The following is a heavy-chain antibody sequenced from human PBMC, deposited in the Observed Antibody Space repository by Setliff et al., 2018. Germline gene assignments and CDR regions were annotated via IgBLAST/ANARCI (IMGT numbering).Heavy chain of an antibody. V-gene: IGHV5-51*01. CDR2: LYPGDSDT. D-gene: IGHD7-27*01. CDR3: ARRQGANWGSDYYYGMDV. CDR1: GYSFTSYW. J-gene: IGHJ6*02. Sequence: PGESLKISCKGSGYSFTSYWIGWVRQMPGKGLEWMGILYPGDSDTRYSPSFQGQVTISADKSISTAYLQWSSLKASDTAMYYCARRQGANWGSDYYYGMDVWGQGTTVTVSS.